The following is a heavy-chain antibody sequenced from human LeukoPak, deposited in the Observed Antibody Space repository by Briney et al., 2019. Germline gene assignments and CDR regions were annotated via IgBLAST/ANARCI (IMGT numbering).Heavy chain of an antibody. CDR3: AREKAGGYSYGLNYFDY. J-gene: IGHJ4*02. V-gene: IGHV3-7*01. CDR2: IKQDGSEK. CDR1: GFTFSSYW. D-gene: IGHD5-18*01. Sequence: PGGSLRLSCAASGFTFSSYWISWVRQAPGKGLEWVANIKQDGSEKYYVDSVKGRFTISRDNAKNSLYLQMNSLRDEDTAVYYCAREKAGGYSYGLNYFDYWGQGTLVTVSS.